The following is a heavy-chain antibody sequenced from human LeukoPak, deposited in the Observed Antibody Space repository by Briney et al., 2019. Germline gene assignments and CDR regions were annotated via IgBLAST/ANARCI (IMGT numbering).Heavy chain of an antibody. CDR2: ISSSSSTK. CDR3: AREGKRLDWSLLGAGYFDY. D-gene: IGHD3-9*01. J-gene: IGHJ4*02. V-gene: IGHV3-48*01. CDR1: RFSFIGCI. Sequence: PGGALRLSRAPSRFSFIGCIINWVRQPPPKGREWVSYISSSSSTKHYPHSPKGRVTISRDNAKNSLYLQMNSLRAEDTAAYYCAREGKRLDWSLLGAGYFDYWGQGTLVTVS.